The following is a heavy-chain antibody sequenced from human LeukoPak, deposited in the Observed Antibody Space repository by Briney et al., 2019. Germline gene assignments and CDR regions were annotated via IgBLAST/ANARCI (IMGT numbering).Heavy chain of an antibody. CDR2: IYYRGTN. CDR3: AGVFSGRRPFEL. V-gene: IGHV4-59*03. CDR1: GGSINDYY. D-gene: IGHD3-10*01. Sequence: PSETLSLTCTVSGGSINDYYWNWLRQPPGKGLEWIGFIYYRGTNNNIPSLKSRVITSIDTYKKQFSLNLSSVTAADTAIYCCAGVFSGRRPFELWGQGILVTVSS. J-gene: IGHJ4*02.